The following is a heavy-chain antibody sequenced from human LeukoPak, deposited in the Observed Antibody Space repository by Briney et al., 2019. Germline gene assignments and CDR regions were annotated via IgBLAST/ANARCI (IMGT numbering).Heavy chain of an antibody. CDR2: IKQDGSEK. D-gene: IGHD6-13*01. V-gene: IGHV3-7*01. CDR1: GFTFSSYW. CDR3: AREGAAAGIPIDY. J-gene: IGHJ4*02. Sequence: PGGSLRLSCAASGFTFSSYWMSWVRQAPGKGLEWVANIKQDGSEKYYVDSVKGRFTISRDNAKNSLYLQVNSLRAEDTAVYYCAREGAAAGIPIDYWGQGTLVTVSS.